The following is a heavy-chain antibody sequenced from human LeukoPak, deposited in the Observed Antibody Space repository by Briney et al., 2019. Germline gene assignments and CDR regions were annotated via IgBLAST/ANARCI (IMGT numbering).Heavy chain of an antibody. Sequence: PGGSLRLSCAASGFTVSSNYMSWVRQAPGKGLEWVSVIYSGGSTYYADSVKGRFTISRDNSKNTLYLQMNSLRAEDTAVYYCASDLDSSGWYATNYWGQGTLVTVSS. D-gene: IGHD6-19*01. CDR3: ASDLDSSGWYATNY. CDR2: IYSGGST. CDR1: GFTVSSNY. J-gene: IGHJ4*02. V-gene: IGHV3-53*01.